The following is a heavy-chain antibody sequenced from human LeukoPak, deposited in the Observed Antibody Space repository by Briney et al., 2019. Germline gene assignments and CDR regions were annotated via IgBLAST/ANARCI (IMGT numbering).Heavy chain of an antibody. CDR3: ARGSTVVVVAATQNWFDP. Sequence: ASVKVSCKASGYTFTSYDINWVRQATGQGLEWMGWMNPNGGNTGYAQKFQGRVTMTRNTSISTAYMELSSLRSEDTAVYYCARGSTVVVVAATQNWFDPWGQGTLVTVSS. V-gene: IGHV1-8*01. D-gene: IGHD2-15*01. CDR1: GYTFTSYD. CDR2: MNPNGGNT. J-gene: IGHJ5*02.